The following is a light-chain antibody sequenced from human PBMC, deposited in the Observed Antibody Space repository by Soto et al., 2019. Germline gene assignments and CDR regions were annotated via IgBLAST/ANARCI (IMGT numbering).Light chain of an antibody. CDR1: ESVSTN. V-gene: IGKV3-11*01. CDR2: GAS. Sequence: EIEMTQSPATLSLAPGERVTLSCRASESVSTNLAWYQQKAGQAPRLLIYGASTRATGIPARFSGSGSGTDYTLTISSLEPEDFAVYYCQQRSKWRTFGQGTKVDI. J-gene: IGKJ1*01. CDR3: QQRSKWRT.